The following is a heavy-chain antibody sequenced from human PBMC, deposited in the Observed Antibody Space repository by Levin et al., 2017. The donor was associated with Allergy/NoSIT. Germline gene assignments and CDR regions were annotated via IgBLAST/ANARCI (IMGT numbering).Heavy chain of an antibody. D-gene: IGHD3-3*01. CDR1: GFTFSSYE. Sequence: GGSLRLSCAASGFTFSSYEMNWVRQAPGKGLEWVSYISSSGSTIYYADSLKGRFTISRDNAKNSLYLQMNSLRAEETAVYYCARQLGNFWSGYNYFDYWGQGTLVTVSS. J-gene: IGHJ4*02. CDR2: ISSSGSTI. V-gene: IGHV3-48*03. CDR3: ARQLGNFWSGYNYFDY.